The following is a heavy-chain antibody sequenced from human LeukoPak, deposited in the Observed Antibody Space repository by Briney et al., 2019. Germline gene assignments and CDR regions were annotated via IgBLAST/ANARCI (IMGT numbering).Heavy chain of an antibody. CDR3: ARHGNYYDTSQSDP. V-gene: IGHV4-39*01. D-gene: IGHD3-22*01. Sequence: SETLSLTCTVSGGSISSGDYYWSWIRQPPGKGREWIGSVYHSGSTYYNPSLKSRVTISVDTSKNQFSLKLSSVTAADTAVYYCARHGNYYDTSQSDPWGQGTLVTASS. J-gene: IGHJ5*02. CDR1: GGSISSGDYY. CDR2: VYHSGST.